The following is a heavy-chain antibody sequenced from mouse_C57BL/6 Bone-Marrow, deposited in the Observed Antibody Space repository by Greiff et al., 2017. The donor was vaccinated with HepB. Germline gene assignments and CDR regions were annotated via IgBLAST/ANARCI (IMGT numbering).Heavy chain of an antibody. Sequence: VQLQQPGAELVKPGASVKLSCKASGYTFTSYWMQWVKQRPGQGLEWIGEIDPSDSYTNYNQKFKGKATLTVDTSSSTAYMQLSSLTSEDSAVYYCARPSTMGFAYWGQGTLVTVSA. CDR3: ARPSTMGFAY. CDR1: GYTFTSYW. J-gene: IGHJ3*01. D-gene: IGHD2-1*01. CDR2: IDPSDSYT. V-gene: IGHV1-50*01.